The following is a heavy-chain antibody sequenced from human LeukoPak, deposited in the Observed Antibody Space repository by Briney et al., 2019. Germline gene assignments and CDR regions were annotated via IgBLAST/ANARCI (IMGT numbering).Heavy chain of an antibody. J-gene: IGHJ5*02. CDR3: ARGVVPADNWFDP. D-gene: IGHD2-2*01. CDR1: GGSFSGYY. Sequence: SETLSLTCAVYGGSFSGYYWSWIRQPPGKGLEWIGEINHSGSTNYNPSLKSRVTISVDTSKNQFSLKLSSVTAADTAVYYCARGVVPADNWFDPWGQGTLVTVSS. V-gene: IGHV4-34*01. CDR2: INHSGST.